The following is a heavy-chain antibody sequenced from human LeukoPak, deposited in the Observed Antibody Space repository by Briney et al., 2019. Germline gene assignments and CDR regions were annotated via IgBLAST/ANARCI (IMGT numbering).Heavy chain of an antibody. CDR3: ARDNSVGDNAWWFDP. D-gene: IGHD1-26*01. J-gene: IGHJ5*02. V-gene: IGHV1-46*01. CDR1: GYTFTSYY. Sequence: ASVKVSCRASGYTFTSYYMHWVRQAPGQGLEWMGLINPTGDSTGYAQKFQGRVTMTRDMSTSTDYMELSSLRSEDTAIYYCARDNSVGDNAWWFDPWGQGTLVTVSS. CDR2: INPTGDST.